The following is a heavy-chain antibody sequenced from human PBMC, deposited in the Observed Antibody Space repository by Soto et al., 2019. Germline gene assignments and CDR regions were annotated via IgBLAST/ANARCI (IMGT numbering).Heavy chain of an antibody. V-gene: IGHV4-59*01. CDR3: ARGLVYDPFYYYYGMDV. D-gene: IGHD2-21*01. Sequence: SETLSLTCTVSGGSISSYYWSWIRQPPGKGLEWIGYIYYSGSTNYNPSLKSRVTISVDTSKNQFSLKLSSVTAADTAVYYCARGLVYDPFYYYYGMDVWGQGTTVTVSS. J-gene: IGHJ6*02. CDR2: IYYSGST. CDR1: GGSISSYY.